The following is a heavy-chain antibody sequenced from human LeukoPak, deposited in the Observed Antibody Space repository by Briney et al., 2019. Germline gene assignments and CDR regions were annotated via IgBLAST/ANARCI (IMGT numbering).Heavy chain of an antibody. D-gene: IGHD1-26*01. V-gene: IGHV4-4*07. J-gene: IGHJ4*02. Sequence: SETLYLTCAVSGGSISSYYWSWIRQPAGEGLEWIGRISASGSTNYSPSLKSRVTLSVDTSKNQFSLNLTSVTAADTAVYYCAIEFSGSYRTFDYWGQGTLVTISS. CDR1: GGSISSYY. CDR3: AIEFSGSYRTFDY. CDR2: ISASGST.